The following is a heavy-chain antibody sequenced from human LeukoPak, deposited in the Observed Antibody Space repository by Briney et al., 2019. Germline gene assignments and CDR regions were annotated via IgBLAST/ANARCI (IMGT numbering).Heavy chain of an antibody. CDR1: GFTFSDYF. J-gene: IGHJ4*02. V-gene: IGHV3-11*03. Sequence: PGGSLRLSCAASGFTFSDYFMSWIRQAPGKGLEWVSYISSSSSYTNYADSVKGRFTISRDNAKNSLYLQMKSLRTEDTAVYYCARSRRVSTTAHSPYYFDYWGQGTLVTVSS. CDR3: ARSRRVSTTAHSPYYFDY. D-gene: IGHD5/OR15-5a*01. CDR2: ISSSSSYT.